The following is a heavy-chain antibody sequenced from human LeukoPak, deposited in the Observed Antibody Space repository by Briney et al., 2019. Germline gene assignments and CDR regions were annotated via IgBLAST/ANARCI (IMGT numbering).Heavy chain of an antibody. Sequence: ASVKVSCKASGGTFSSYAISWVRQAPGQGLEWMGIINPSGGSTSYAQKFQGRVTMTRDTSTSTVYMELSSLRSEDTAVYYCARDVPYSSGWSYYYYYGMDVWGQGTTVTVSS. CDR1: GGTFSSYA. V-gene: IGHV1-46*01. CDR2: INPSGGST. J-gene: IGHJ6*02. CDR3: ARDVPYSSGWSYYYYYGMDV. D-gene: IGHD6-19*01.